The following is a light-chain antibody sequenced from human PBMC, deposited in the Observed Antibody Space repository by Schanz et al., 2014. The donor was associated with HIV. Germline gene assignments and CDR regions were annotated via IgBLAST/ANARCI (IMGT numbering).Light chain of an antibody. J-gene: IGKJ2*03. CDR1: QSIGSW. V-gene: IGKV1-5*03. CDR3: QQYDTYPFG. Sequence: DIQMTQSPSTLSASVGDRVTITCRASQSIGSWLAWYQQRPGEAPKLLIYKTSGLESGVPSRFSGSGSGTEFTLTINSLQPDDFATYYCQQYDTYPFGFGQGTKLEI. CDR2: KTS.